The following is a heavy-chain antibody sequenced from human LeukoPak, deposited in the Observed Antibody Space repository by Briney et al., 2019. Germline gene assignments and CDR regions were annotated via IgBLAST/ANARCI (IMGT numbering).Heavy chain of an antibody. CDR3: ARTLGELALSGHFYY. D-gene: IGHD3-16*02. CDR2: INPNSGDT. J-gene: IGHJ4*02. V-gene: IGHV1-2*06. Sequence: GASVKVSCKASGYTFTGYYIHWVRQAPGQGLEWMGRINPNSGDTNYAQKFQGRGTMTRDTSICAAYMELSRLRSDDTAVFYCARTLGELALSGHFYYWGQGTLVTVSS. CDR1: GYTFTGYY.